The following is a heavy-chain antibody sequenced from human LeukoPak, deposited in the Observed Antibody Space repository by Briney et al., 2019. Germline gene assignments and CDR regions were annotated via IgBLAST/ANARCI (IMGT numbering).Heavy chain of an antibody. CDR2: INPSGGST. D-gene: IGHD3-22*01. CDR3: ARALVYYDSSGYSDY. Sequence: VASVKVSCKASGYTFTSYYMHWVRQAPGQGLEWMGIINPSGGSTSYAQKFQGRVTMTRDTSTSTVYMELSSLRSGDTAVYYCARALVYYDSSGYSDYWGQGTLVTVSS. CDR1: GYTFTSYY. J-gene: IGHJ4*02. V-gene: IGHV1-46*01.